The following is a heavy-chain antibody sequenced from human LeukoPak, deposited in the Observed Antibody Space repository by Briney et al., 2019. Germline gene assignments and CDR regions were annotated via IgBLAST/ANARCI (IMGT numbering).Heavy chain of an antibody. CDR2: IYYSGST. V-gene: IGHV4-30-4*08. D-gene: IGHD2-8*01. CDR1: GGSISSGDYY. Sequence: ASETLSLTCTVSGGSISSGDYYWSWIRQSPGKGLEWIGYIYYSGSTYYNPSLKSRVTISVDTSKNQFSLKLSSVTAADTAVYYCASLCTNGVCYRNYWGQGTLVTVSS. J-gene: IGHJ4*02. CDR3: ASLCTNGVCYRNY.